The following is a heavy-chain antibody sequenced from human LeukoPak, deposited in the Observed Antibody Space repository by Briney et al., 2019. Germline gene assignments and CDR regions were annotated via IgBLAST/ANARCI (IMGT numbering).Heavy chain of an antibody. CDR3: ARARGYSYSSPFDY. J-gene: IGHJ4*02. CDR2: IIPMFGTP. V-gene: IGHV1-69*05. CDR1: GGTLSTSA. D-gene: IGHD5-18*01. Sequence: GASVKVSCKASGGTLSTSAISWVRQAPGQGLEWMGGIIPMFGTPNYAQKFQGRVTVTTDASTTTAYMELSSLRSEDTAVYYCARARGYSYSSPFDYWGQGTLVTVSS.